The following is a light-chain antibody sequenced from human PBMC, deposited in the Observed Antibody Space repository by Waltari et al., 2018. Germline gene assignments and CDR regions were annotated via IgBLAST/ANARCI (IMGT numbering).Light chain of an antibody. V-gene: IGLV1-47*01. Sequence: QSVLTQPPSASGTPGQRVTISCSGSRSNIGSNTVSWFHQLPGTAPKLLIYRNNERPSGVPDRFSGSKSGTSASLAISGLRSDDEADYYCAAWDDSLSGPVFGGGTNLTVL. CDR3: AAWDDSLSGPV. CDR1: RSNIGSNT. CDR2: RNN. J-gene: IGLJ2*01.